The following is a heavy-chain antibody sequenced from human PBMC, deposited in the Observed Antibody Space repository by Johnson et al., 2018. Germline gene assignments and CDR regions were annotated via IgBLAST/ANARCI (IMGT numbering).Heavy chain of an antibody. D-gene: IGHD2-21*02. J-gene: IGHJ1*01. CDR2: ISASGDTT. V-gene: IGHV3-23*04. Sequence: VQLVQSGGGLVQPGGSLRLSCATSGFTFNTCAMNWVRQAPGKGLEWVSGISASGDTTWYSDSVKGRFAISRDNSKNTLSLQMNSLRAEDTAGYYWARGADPYCGGYCCFQYWGQGTLVTVSS. CDR1: GFTFNTCA. CDR3: ARGADPYCGGYCCFQY.